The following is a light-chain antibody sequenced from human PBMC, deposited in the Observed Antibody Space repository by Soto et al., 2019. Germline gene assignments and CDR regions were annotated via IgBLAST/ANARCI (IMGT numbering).Light chain of an antibody. J-gene: IGLJ1*01. CDR1: RSDVGGYNY. CDR3: KSYAGSNTYV. CDR2: EVS. Sequence: QSVLTQPASVSGSPGQSITISCTGSRSDVGGYNYVSWYQQHPGKAPHVLIYEVSNRPSGVSNRFSGSKSGNTASLTVSGLQAADEADYFCKSYAGSNTYVFGSGTKLTVL. V-gene: IGLV2-14*01.